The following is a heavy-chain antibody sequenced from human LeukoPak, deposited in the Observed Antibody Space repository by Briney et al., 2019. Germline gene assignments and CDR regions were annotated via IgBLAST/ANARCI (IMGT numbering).Heavy chain of an antibody. J-gene: IGHJ4*02. CDR1: GGSISSYY. V-gene: IGHV4-59*08. CDR3: ARGGTDFDY. D-gene: IGHD2-15*01. CDR2: IYYSGAT. Sequence: PSETLSLTCTGSGGSISSYYWSWIRQAPGRGLEGIGHIYYSGATNYNPSRESRGTISVDTCKNHFSLKLTSVTATDTALYYCARGGTDFDYWGQGTLVTVSS.